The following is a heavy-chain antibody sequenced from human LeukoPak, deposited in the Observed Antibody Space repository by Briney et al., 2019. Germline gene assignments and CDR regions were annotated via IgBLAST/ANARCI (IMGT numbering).Heavy chain of an antibody. CDR1: GFTFSSYG. CDR3: AREPIESGDYWYFDL. V-gene: IGHV3-33*01. D-gene: IGHD4-17*01. CDR2: IWYDGSNK. Sequence: GGSLRLSCAASGFTFSSYGMHWVRQAPGKGLEWAAVIWYDGSNKYYADSVKGRFTISRDNSKNTLYLQMNSLRAEDTAVYYCAREPIESGDYWYFDLWGRGTLVTVSS. J-gene: IGHJ2*01.